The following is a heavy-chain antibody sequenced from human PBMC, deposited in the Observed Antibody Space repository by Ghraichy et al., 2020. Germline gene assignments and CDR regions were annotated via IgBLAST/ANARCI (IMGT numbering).Heavy chain of an antibody. D-gene: IGHD6-13*01. CDR1: GFTVSSNY. V-gene: IGHV3-53*01. J-gene: IGHJ4*02. CDR3: ARDRGTGYSSSWYPD. Sequence: GGSLRLSCAASGFTVSSNYMSWVRQAPGKGLEWVSVIYSGGSTYYADSVKGRFTISRDNSKNTLYLQMNSLRAEDTAVYYCARDRGTGYSSSWYPDWGQGTLVTVSS. CDR2: IYSGGST.